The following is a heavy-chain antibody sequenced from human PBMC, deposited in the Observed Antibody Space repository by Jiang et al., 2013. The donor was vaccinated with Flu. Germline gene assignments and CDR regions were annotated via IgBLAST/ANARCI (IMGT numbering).Heavy chain of an antibody. V-gene: IGHV4-34*01. CDR2: INHSGST. J-gene: IGHJ6*04. CDR3: ARTWGLVKGGYYYYYGMDV. D-gene: IGHD3-16*01. Sequence: TLSLTCAVYGGSFSGYYWSWIRQPPGKGLEWIGEINHSGSTNYNPSLKSRVTISVDTSKNQFSLKLSSVTAADTAVYYCARTWGLVKGGYYYYYGMDVWGKGTTVTASS. CDR1: GGSFSGYY.